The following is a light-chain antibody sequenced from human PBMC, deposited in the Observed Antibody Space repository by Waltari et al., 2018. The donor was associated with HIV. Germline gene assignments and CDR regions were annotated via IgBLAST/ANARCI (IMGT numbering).Light chain of an antibody. V-gene: IGLV1-47*01. Sequence: QSVLTQPPSASGSPGQRVHIPCSGSCSHIGRTCLSWYQHHPGTAPKLLIYRNNLRPSGVPDRFSGSKSGTSASLAISGLRAEDEADYYCGSWDDSLSVVFGGGTKLTVL. CDR3: GSWDDSLSVV. CDR1: CSHIGRTC. J-gene: IGLJ2*01. CDR2: RNN.